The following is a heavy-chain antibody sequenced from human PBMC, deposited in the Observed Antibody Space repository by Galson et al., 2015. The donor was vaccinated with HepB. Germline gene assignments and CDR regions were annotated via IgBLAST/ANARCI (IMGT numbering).Heavy chain of an antibody. CDR3: ARRDSSAWYFDL. CDR2: IHSGGVT. CDR1: GDSITNYY. Sequence: ETLSLTCNVSGDSITNYYWSWIRQPAGKGLEWIGRIHSGGVTNYNPSLKSRVAVSVDASRNQISLKLSSVTAADTAIYFCARRDSSAWYFDLWGQGTRVTVSS. V-gene: IGHV4-4*07. D-gene: IGHD3-22*01. J-gene: IGHJ4*02.